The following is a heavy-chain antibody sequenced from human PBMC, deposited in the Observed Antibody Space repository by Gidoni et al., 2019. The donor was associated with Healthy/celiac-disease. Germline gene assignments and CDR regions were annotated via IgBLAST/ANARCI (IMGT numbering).Heavy chain of an antibody. V-gene: IGHV3-72*01. CDR1: GFHFSDHY. Sequence: EVQLVESGGGLVQPGGSLRLSCAASGFHFSDHYMDWVRPAPGKGLEWVGRTRNKANSYTTEYAASVKGRFTISRDYSKNSLYLQMNSLKPEDTAVYYCASLTGRGYLGFDPWGQGTLVTVSS. J-gene: IGHJ5*02. CDR2: TRNKANSYTT. D-gene: IGHD1-1*01. CDR3: ASLTGRGYLGFDP.